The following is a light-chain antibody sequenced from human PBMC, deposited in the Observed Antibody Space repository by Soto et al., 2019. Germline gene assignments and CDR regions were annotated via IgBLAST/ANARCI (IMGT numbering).Light chain of an antibody. CDR3: QQYNNWPSLA. Sequence: EIVVTQSPATLSVSPGERATLSCRASQSVSSNLAWYQQKPGQAPRLLIYGASTRATGIPARFSGSGSGTEFTLTISSLQSEDFAVYYCQQYNNWPSLAFGQGTKVEIK. CDR2: GAS. CDR1: QSVSSN. J-gene: IGKJ1*01. V-gene: IGKV3-15*01.